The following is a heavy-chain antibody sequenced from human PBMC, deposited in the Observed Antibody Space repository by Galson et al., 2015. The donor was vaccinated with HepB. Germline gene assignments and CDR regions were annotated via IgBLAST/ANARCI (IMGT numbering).Heavy chain of an antibody. CDR1: GFTFSSYS. Sequence: SLRLSCAAPGFTFSSYSMKWVRQAPGKGLEWVSSISNSSSYIYYADSVEGRFTISRDNAKNSLYLQMNSLRVEDTAVYYCAGGYVEMATTTDYWGQGTLVTVSS. D-gene: IGHD5-24*01. V-gene: IGHV3-21*01. CDR3: AGGYVEMATTTDY. CDR2: ISNSSSYI. J-gene: IGHJ4*02.